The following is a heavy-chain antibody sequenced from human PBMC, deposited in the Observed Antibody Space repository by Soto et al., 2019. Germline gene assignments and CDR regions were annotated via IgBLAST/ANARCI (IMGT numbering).Heavy chain of an antibody. CDR3: ARVPGVVVAARWFDP. CDR2: ISAYNGNT. V-gene: IGHV1-18*01. J-gene: IGHJ5*02. Sequence: ASVKVSCKASGYTFTSYGISWVRQAPGQGLEWMGWISAYNGNTNYAQKLQGRVTMTTDTSTSTAYMELRSLRSDDTAVYYCARVPGVVVAARWFDPWGQGTLVTVSS. D-gene: IGHD2-15*01. CDR1: GYTFTSYG.